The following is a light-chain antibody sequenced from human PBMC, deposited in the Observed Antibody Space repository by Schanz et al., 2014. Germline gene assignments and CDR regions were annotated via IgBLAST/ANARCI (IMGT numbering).Light chain of an antibody. V-gene: IGLV8-61*01. Sequence: QTVVAQEPSFSVSPGGTVTLTCGLSSGSVSRSHYPSWYQQTPGPAPRTLIYSTDTRFSGVPDRFSGSIVGNKAALTITGAQADDESAYYCVLFMGRGISVFGGGTKVTVL. CDR1: SGSVSRSHY. CDR3: VLFMGRGISV. CDR2: STD. J-gene: IGLJ3*02.